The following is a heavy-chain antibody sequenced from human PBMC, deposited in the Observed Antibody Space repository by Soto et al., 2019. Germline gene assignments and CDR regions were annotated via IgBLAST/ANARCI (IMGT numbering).Heavy chain of an antibody. Sequence: SETLSLTCTVSGGSISSYYWSWIRQPPGKGLEWIGYIYYSGSTNYNPSIKSRVTISVDTSKNQFSLKLSSVTAADTAVYYCSRGINWDSYDFWSGYNWFDPWGQGTLVTVSS. D-gene: IGHD3-3*01. CDR2: IYYSGST. CDR1: GGSISSYY. V-gene: IGHV4-59*01. J-gene: IGHJ5*02. CDR3: SRGINWDSYDFWSGYNWFDP.